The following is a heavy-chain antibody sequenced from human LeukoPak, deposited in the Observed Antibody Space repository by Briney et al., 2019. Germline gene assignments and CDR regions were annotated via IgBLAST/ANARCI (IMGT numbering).Heavy chain of an antibody. CDR1: GFTFSNYG. Sequence: GGSLRLSCAASGFTFSNYGMHWVRQAPGKGLEWVAFIRYDGSNKYYADSVKGRFTFSRDNSKNTLYLQMNSLGAEDTAVYYCVKGYDYYMDVWGKGTTVTVS. CDR2: IRYDGSNK. J-gene: IGHJ6*03. CDR3: VKGYDYYMDV. V-gene: IGHV3-30*02.